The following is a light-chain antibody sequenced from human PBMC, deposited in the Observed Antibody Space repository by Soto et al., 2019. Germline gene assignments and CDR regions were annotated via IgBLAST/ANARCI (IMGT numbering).Light chain of an antibody. CDR1: SGHSSYV. Sequence: QSVLTQSSSASASLGSSVKLTCTLSSGHSSYVIAWHQQQPGKAPRYLMKLEGSGSYNKGSGVPDRFSGSSSGADRYLTISNLQSEDGADYYCETWDSNSRVFGGGTKLTVL. V-gene: IGLV4-60*03. J-gene: IGLJ3*02. CDR3: ETWDSNSRV. CDR2: LEGSGSY.